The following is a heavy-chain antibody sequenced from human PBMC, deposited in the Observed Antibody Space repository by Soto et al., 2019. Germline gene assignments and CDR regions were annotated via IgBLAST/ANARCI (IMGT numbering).Heavy chain of an antibody. CDR1: GFTFDDYA. CDR2: ISWNSGSI. CDR3: AIDYYYYMDV. Sequence: EVQLVASGGGLVQPGRSLRLSCAASGFTFDDYAMHWVRQAPGKGLEWVSGISWNSGSIGYADSVKGRFTISRDNAKNSLYLQMNSLRAEDTALYYCAIDYYYYMDVWGKGTTVTVSS. V-gene: IGHV3-9*01. J-gene: IGHJ6*03.